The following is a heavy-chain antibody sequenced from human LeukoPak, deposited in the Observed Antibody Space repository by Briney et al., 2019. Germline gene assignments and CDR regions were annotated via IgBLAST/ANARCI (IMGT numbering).Heavy chain of an antibody. V-gene: IGHV5-51*01. Sequence: GASLQISCQGSANTFSDYWIGWVRQLPGKGLEWMGVIYPDDSQTTYSPSFERQVTISADKSINTASLQWNSLKATDTAMYYCARREMITHNAFDIWGQGTMVTVSA. D-gene: IGHD1-14*01. J-gene: IGHJ3*02. CDR1: ANTFSDYW. CDR2: IYPDDSQT. CDR3: ARREMITHNAFDI.